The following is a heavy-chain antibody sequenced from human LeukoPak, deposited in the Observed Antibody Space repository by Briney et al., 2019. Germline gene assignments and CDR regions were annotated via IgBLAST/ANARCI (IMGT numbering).Heavy chain of an antibody. J-gene: IGHJ4*02. CDR1: GGSISSSSYY. D-gene: IGHD3-22*01. V-gene: IGHV4-39*01. Sequence: SETLSLTCAVSGGSISSSSYYWGWIRQPPGKGLEWIGSIYYSGSTYYNPSLKSRVTISVDTSKNQFSLKLSSVTAADTAVYYCARHSTFDMGSSGYYYTYFDYWGQGTLVTVSS. CDR2: IYYSGST. CDR3: ARHSTFDMGSSGYYYTYFDY.